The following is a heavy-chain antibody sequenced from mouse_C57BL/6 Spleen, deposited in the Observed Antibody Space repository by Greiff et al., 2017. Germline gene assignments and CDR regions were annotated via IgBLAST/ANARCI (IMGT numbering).Heavy chain of an antibody. CDR2: IYPGDGDT. CDR1: GYAFSSSW. Sequence: QVQLQQSGPELVKPGASVKISCKASGYAFSSSWMNWVKQRPGKGLEWIGRIYPGDGDTNYNGKLKGKATLTADKSSSTAYMQLSSLTSEDSAVYFCARGDYGSSAYWYFDVWGTGTTVTVSS. J-gene: IGHJ1*03. D-gene: IGHD1-1*01. CDR3: ARGDYGSSAYWYFDV. V-gene: IGHV1-82*01.